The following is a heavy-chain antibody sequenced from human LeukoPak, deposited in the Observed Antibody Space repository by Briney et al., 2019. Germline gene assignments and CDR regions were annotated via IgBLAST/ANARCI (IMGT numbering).Heavy chain of an antibody. J-gene: IGHJ4*02. CDR2: IWYDGSNK. CDR1: GFTFSSYG. CDR3: ARGHGDSSSFDY. Sequence: GRSLRLSCAASGFTFSSYGMHWVRQAPGKGLEWVAVIWYDGSNKYYADSVKGRFTISRDNSKNMLYLQMNSLRAEDTAVYYCARGHGDSSSFDYWGQGTLVTVSS. V-gene: IGHV3-33*01. D-gene: IGHD6-13*01.